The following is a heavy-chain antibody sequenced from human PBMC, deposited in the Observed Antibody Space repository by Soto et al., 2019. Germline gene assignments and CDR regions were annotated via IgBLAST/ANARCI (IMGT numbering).Heavy chain of an antibody. CDR1: DDSITSGAYY. CDR3: AGIFWFGDLLFDY. CDR2: IQYRGST. V-gene: IGHV4-39*01. D-gene: IGHD3-10*01. J-gene: IGHJ4*02. Sequence: HLQLQESGPGLVKPSETLSLTCTVSDDSITSGAYYWGLIRQPPGKGLEWIGTIQYRGSTYYNPSLKRRVTISLEKSKNQYSLRLSSVNAADTAVYLCAGIFWFGDLLFDYWGPGTLVTVSS.